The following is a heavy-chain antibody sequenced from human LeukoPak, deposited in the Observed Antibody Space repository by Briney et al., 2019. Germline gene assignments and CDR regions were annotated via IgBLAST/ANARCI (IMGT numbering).Heavy chain of an antibody. CDR1: GYTFTYYV. CDR2: INAYNGNT. Sequence: GASVRVSCKTSGYTFTYYVISWVRQAPGQGLEWMGWINAYNGNTNDAQKLQGRVTMTTDTSTSTAYMELRSLRSDDTAVYYCARDGVILTGYYNYYYYYMDVWGKGTTVTVSS. D-gene: IGHD3-9*01. V-gene: IGHV1-18*01. CDR3: ARDGVILTGYYNYYYYYMDV. J-gene: IGHJ6*03.